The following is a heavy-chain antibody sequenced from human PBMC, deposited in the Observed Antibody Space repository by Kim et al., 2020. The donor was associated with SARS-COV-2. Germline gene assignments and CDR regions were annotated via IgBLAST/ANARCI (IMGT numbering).Heavy chain of an antibody. CDR1: GGSINNYY. CDR2: FYYSGNT. D-gene: IGHD3-16*01. J-gene: IGHJ5*02. Sequence: SETLSLTCTVSGGSINNYYWSWIRQSPGTRLEWIANFYYSGNTKSNPSLTIRVTMSVAMSKNQFSLRLSSVTAADTDTHYCERHIGQWGIDAWGQGIL. CDR3: ERHIGQWGIDA. V-gene: IGHV4-59*08.